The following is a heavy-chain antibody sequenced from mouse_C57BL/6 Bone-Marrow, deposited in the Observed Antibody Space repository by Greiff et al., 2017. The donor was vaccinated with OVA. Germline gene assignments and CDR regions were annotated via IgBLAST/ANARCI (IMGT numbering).Heavy chain of an antibody. Sequence: QVQLQQPGAELVKPGASVKLSCKASGYTFTSYWMHWVKQRPGQGLEWIGMIHPNSGSTNYNEKFKSKATLTVDQSSSTAYMQLSSLTSEDSAVYDCASCYSSSPNWYFDDWGTGTTVTVSS. V-gene: IGHV1-64*01. J-gene: IGHJ1*03. CDR3: ASCYSSSPNWYFDD. CDR1: GYTFTSYW. D-gene: IGHD1-1*01. CDR2: IHPNSGST.